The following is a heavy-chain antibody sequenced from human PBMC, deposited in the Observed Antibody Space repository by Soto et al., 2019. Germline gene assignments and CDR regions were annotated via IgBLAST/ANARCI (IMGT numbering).Heavy chain of an antibody. V-gene: IGHV3-23*01. CDR3: AKDRGTIAY. CDR1: GFTFGSYA. J-gene: IGHJ4*02. D-gene: IGHD3-10*01. CDR2: IGGSGGTT. Sequence: PGGSLRLSCVASGFTFGSYAMNWVRQAPGKGLEWVSAIGGSGGTTYYADSVKGRFTIARDNSKNTLYLQMNNLRADDTAVYYCAKDRGTIAYWGQGTLVTVSS.